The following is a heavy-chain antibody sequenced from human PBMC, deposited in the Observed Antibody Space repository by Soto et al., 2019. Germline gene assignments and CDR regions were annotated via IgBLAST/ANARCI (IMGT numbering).Heavy chain of an antibody. CDR2: IYPGDSDT. D-gene: IGHD6-13*01. CDR3: ARHAGYSSSWYTALHNYYYGMDV. CDR1: GYSFTSYW. Sequence: PGESLKISCKGSGYSFTSYWIGWVRQMPGKGLEWMGIIYPGDSDTRYSPSFQGQVTISADKSISTAYLQWSSLKASDTAMYYCARHAGYSSSWYTALHNYYYGMDVWGQGTTVTVSS. V-gene: IGHV5-51*01. J-gene: IGHJ6*02.